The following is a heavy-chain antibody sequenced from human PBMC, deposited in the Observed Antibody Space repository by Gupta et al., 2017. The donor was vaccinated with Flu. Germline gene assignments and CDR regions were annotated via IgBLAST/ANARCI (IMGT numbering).Heavy chain of an antibody. V-gene: IGHV3-48*03. Sequence: SGSTIYYADSVKGRFTISRDNAKNSLYLQMNSLRAEDTAVYYCARRGNDAFDIWGQGTMVTVPS. J-gene: IGHJ3*02. CDR2: SGSTI. CDR3: ARRGNDAFDI.